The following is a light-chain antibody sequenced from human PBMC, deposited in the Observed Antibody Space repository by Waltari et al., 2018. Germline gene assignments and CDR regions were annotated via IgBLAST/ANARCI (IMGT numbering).Light chain of an antibody. CDR3: QKYNSAPWT. J-gene: IGKJ1*01. CDR1: QDIKNC. V-gene: IGKV1-27*01. CDR2: GAS. Sequence: DLQMTQSPSSLSASVGDRVTITCRARQDIKNCLAWYQEKPGKVPKLLIYGASTLQSGVPSRFSGGGSGADFTLTISSLQPEDVATYYCQKYNSAPWTFGQGTKVEIK.